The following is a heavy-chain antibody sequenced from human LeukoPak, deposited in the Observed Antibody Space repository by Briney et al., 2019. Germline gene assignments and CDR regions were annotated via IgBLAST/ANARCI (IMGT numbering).Heavy chain of an antibody. V-gene: IGHV4-30-4*08. J-gene: IGHJ4*02. D-gene: IGHD5-12*01. CDR3: ARVLATTEYYFAY. Sequence: TSETLSLTCTVSGGSISSGDYYWSWIRQPPGRGLEWIGYIYYSGSTYYNPSLKSRVTISVDTSKNQFSLKLSSVTAADTAVYYCARVLATTEYYFAYWGQGTLVTVSS. CDR1: GGSISSGDYY. CDR2: IYYSGST.